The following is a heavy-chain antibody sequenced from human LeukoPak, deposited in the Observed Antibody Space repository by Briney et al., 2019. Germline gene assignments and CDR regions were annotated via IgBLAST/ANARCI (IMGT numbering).Heavy chain of an antibody. CDR3: ARAVIPAAMWHSYYFMDV. Sequence: SETLSLTCTVSGGSISSSSYYWGWIRQPPGKGLEWIANIYYSGTIHYNSSLKSRVTISVDTSKNQFSLRLSSVTAADTAVYYCARAVIPAAMWHSYYFMDVWGKGTTVTISS. CDR1: GGSISSSSYY. D-gene: IGHD2-2*01. J-gene: IGHJ6*03. CDR2: IYYSGTI. V-gene: IGHV4-39*07.